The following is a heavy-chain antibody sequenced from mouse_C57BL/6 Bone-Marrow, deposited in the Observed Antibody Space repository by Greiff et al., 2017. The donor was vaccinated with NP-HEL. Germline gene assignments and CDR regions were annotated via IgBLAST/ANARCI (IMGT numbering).Heavy chain of an antibody. CDR1: GYTFTDYY. J-gene: IGHJ1*03. V-gene: IGHV1-19*01. CDR3: ARNDWYFDV. Sequence: VHVKQSGPVLVKPGASVKMSCKASGYTFTDYYMNWVKQSHGKSLEWIGVINPYNGGTSYNQKFKGKATLTVDKSSSTAYMELNSLTSEDSAVYYCARNDWYFDVWGTGTTVTVSS. CDR2: INPYNGGT.